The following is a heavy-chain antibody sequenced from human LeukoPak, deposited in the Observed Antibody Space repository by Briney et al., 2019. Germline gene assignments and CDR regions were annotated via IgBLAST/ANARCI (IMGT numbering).Heavy chain of an antibody. V-gene: IGHV3-30-3*01. J-gene: IGHJ4*02. CDR1: GFTFSSYA. Sequence: PGRSLRLSCAASGFTFSSYAMHWVRQAPGKGLEWVAVISYDGSNKYYADSVKGRFTISRDNSKNTLYLQMNSLRAEDTAVYYCAIFNGEDYWGQGTLVTVSS. CDR3: AIFNGEDY. D-gene: IGHD3-10*01. CDR2: ISYDGSNK.